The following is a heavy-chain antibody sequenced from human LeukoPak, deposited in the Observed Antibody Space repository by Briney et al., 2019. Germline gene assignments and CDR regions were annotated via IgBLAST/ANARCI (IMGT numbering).Heavy chain of an antibody. J-gene: IGHJ6*02. CDR2: ISWNSGSI. D-gene: IGHD5-18*01. V-gene: IGHV3-9*01. CDR1: GFTFDDYA. Sequence: GGSLRLSCAASGFTFDDYAMLWVRQAPGKGLEGGSGISWNSGSIGYEDSVKGRFTISRDNAKNSLYLQMNSLKAEDTALYYCAKDIGRVQLWSPHYYYGMDVWGQGTTVTVSS. CDR3: AKDIGRVQLWSPHYYYGMDV.